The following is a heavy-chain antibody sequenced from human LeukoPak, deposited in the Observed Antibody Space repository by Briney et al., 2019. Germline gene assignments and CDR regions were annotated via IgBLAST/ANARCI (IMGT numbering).Heavy chain of an antibody. CDR1: GFTFSSYA. J-gene: IGHJ4*02. Sequence: GGSLRLSCAASGFTFSSYAMSWVRQAPGKGLEWVSAISGSGGSTYYADSVKGRFTISRDNAKNSLYLQMNSLRAEDTALYYCATGIAAAGTHGDYWGQGTLVTVSS. V-gene: IGHV3-23*01. CDR3: ATGIAAAGTHGDY. D-gene: IGHD6-13*01. CDR2: ISGSGGST.